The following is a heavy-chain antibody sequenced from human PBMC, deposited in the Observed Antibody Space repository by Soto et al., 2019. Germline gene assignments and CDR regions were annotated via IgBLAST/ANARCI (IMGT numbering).Heavy chain of an antibody. Sequence: GGSLRLSCAASGFTFSSYAMSWVRQAPGNGLEWVSAISGSGGSTYYADSVKGRFAISRDNSKNTLYRQMNSLRAEDTAVYYCAKSRKGSSCPDAFDIWGQGTMFTDS. CDR2: ISGSGGST. CDR1: GFTFSSYA. CDR3: AKSRKGSSCPDAFDI. D-gene: IGHD6-6*01. J-gene: IGHJ3*02. V-gene: IGHV3-23*01.